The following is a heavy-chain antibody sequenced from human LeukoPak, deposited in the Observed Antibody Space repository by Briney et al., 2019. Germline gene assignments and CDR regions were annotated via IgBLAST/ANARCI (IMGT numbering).Heavy chain of an antibody. CDR2: IYYSGST. D-gene: IGHD2-2*01. J-gene: IGHJ4*02. CDR1: GGSISSSSYY. CDR3: AREVVFTAVFDY. Sequence: SETLSLTCTASGGSISSSSYYWGWIRQPPGKGLEWIGSIYYSGSTYYNPSLKSRVTISVDTSKNQFSLKLSSVTAADTAVYYCAREVVFTAVFDYWGQGTLVTVSS. V-gene: IGHV4-39*07.